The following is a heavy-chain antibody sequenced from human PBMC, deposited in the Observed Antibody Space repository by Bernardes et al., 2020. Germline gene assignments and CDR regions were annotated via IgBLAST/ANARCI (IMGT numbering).Heavy chain of an antibody. J-gene: IGHJ4*02. CDR3: TTVGGGATIDYFDY. CDR1: GFTFSNAW. CDR2: IKSKTDGGTT. V-gene: IGHV3-15*01. Sequence: GGSLRLSRAASGFTFSNAWMSWVRQAPGKGLEWVGRIKSKTDGGTTDYAAPVKGRFTISRDDSKNTLYLQMNSLKTEDTAVYYCTTVGGGATIDYFDYWGQGTLVTVSS. D-gene: IGHD1-26*01.